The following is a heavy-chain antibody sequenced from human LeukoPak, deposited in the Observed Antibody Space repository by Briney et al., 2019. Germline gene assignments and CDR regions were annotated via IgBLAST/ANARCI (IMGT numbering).Heavy chain of an antibody. CDR3: ARDPGDYDFWSAEPLNWFDP. Sequence: SVKVSCKASGGTFSSYAVSWVRQAPGQGLEWMGGIIPIFGTANYAQKFQGRVTITADESTSTAYMELSRLRSEDTAVYYCARDPGDYDFWSAEPLNWFDPWGQGTLVTVSS. J-gene: IGHJ5*02. CDR1: GGTFSSYA. D-gene: IGHD3-3*01. CDR2: IIPIFGTA. V-gene: IGHV1-69*13.